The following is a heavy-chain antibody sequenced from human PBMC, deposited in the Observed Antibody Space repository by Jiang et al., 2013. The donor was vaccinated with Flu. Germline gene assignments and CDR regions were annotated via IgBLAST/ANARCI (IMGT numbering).Heavy chain of an antibody. CDR1: GYSFTSYW. D-gene: IGHD5-24*01. CDR2: IYPGDSDT. V-gene: IGHV5-51*01. CDR3: ARPHVEMATIYAFDI. Sequence: LVESGAEVKKPGESLKISCKGSGYSFTSYWIGWVRQMPGKGLEWMGIIYPGDSDTRYSPSFQGQVTISADKSISTAYLQWSSLKASDTAMYYCARPHVEMATIYAFDIWGQGTMVTVSS. J-gene: IGHJ3*02.